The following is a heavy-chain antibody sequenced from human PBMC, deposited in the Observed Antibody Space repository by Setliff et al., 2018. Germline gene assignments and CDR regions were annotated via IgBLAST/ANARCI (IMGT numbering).Heavy chain of an antibody. CDR1: GFTFNTFW. V-gene: IGHV3-7*04. Sequence: GGSLRLSCAASGFTFNTFWMTWVRQAPGKGLEWVANINPGGSEEYYLDSVKGRFTISRDNAMNSLFLQMDSLRVDDTAVYYCGRAGKPYATDVWGQGTMVTVS. J-gene: IGHJ3*01. CDR2: INPGGSEE. CDR3: GRAGKPYATDV.